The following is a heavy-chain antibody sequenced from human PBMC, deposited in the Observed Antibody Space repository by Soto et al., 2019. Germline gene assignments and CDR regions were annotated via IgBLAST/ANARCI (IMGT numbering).Heavy chain of an antibody. V-gene: IGHV4-59*01. CDR3: ARDSEADGMDV. CDR2: IYYSGST. D-gene: IGHD6-19*01. J-gene: IGHJ6*02. CDR1: GGSISSYY. Sequence: ETLSLTCTVXGGSISSYYWSWIRQPPGKGLEWIGYIYYSGSTNYNPSLKSRVTISVDTSKNQFSLKLSSVTAADTAVYYCARDSEADGMDVWGQGTTVTVSS.